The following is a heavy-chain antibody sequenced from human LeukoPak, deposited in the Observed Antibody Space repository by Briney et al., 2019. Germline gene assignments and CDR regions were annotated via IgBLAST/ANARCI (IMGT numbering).Heavy chain of an antibody. D-gene: IGHD3-16*01. CDR1: GGSISSSSYY. V-gene: IGHV4-39*01. CDR3: ARGKERAWDVWGSYPFFDY. J-gene: IGHJ4*02. Sequence: SETLSLTCTVSGGSISSSSYYWGWIRQPPGKGLEWIGSIYYSGSTYYNPSLKSRVTISVDTSKNQFSLKLSSVTAADTAVYYCARGKERAWDVWGSYPFFDYWGQGTLVTVSS. CDR2: IYYSGST.